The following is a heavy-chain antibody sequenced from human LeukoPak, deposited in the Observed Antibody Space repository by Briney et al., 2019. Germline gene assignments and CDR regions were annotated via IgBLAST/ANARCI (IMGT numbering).Heavy chain of an antibody. CDR2: ISSSSSYI. D-gene: IGHD3-22*01. CDR3: ARDPKTYYYDSSGRSRGVFDY. V-gene: IGHV3-21*01. CDR1: GFTFSSYS. J-gene: IGHJ4*02. Sequence: GGSLRLSCAASGFTFSSYSMNWVRQAPGKGLEWVSSISSSSSYIYYADSVKGRFTISRDNAKNSLYLQMNSLRAEDTAVYYCARDPKTYYYDSSGRSRGVFDYWGQGTLVAVSS.